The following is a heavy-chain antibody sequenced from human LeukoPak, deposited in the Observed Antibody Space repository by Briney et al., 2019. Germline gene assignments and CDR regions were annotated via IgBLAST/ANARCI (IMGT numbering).Heavy chain of an antibody. CDR1: GGSFSGYY. D-gene: IGHD3-10*01. CDR3: ASPAAGGYFDY. J-gene: IGHJ4*02. CDR2: INHSGST. Sequence: SETLSLTCAVYGGSFSGYYWSWIRQPPGKGLEWIGEINHSGSTNYNPSLKSRVTISVDTSKNQFSLKLSSVTAADTAVYYCASPAAGGYFDYWGQGTLVTVSS. V-gene: IGHV4-34*01.